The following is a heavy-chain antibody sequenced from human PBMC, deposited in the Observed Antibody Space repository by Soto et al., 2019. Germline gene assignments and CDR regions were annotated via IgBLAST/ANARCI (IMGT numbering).Heavy chain of an antibody. D-gene: IGHD2-2*01. V-gene: IGHV3-30*18. Sequence: GGSLRLSCAASGFTFSSYGVHWVRQAPGKGLEWVAVISYDGSNKYYADSVKGRFTISRDNSKNTLYLQMNSLRAEDTAVYYCAKLSVGCSSTSCYGFDYWGQGTLVTVSS. CDR2: ISYDGSNK. CDR3: AKLSVGCSSTSCYGFDY. CDR1: GFTFSSYG. J-gene: IGHJ4*02.